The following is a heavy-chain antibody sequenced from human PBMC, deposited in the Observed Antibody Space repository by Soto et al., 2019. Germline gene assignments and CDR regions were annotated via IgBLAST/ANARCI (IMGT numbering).Heavy chain of an antibody. D-gene: IGHD2-15*01. Sequence: PGGSLRLSCAASGFTFSSYSMNWVRQAPGKGLEWVSSISRSSDYIYYADSVKGRFTISRDDAKNSLYLQMNSLRAEDTAVYYCARELGGSPDCWGQGTLVTVSS. J-gene: IGHJ4*02. V-gene: IGHV3-21*01. CDR1: GFTFSSYS. CDR2: ISRSSDYI. CDR3: ARELGGSPDC.